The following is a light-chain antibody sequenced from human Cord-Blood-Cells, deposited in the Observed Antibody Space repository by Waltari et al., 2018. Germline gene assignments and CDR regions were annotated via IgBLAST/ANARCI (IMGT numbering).Light chain of an antibody. CDR1: SSDVGGYNY. Sequence: QSALTQPRSVSGSPGQSVTISCPATSSDVGGYNYVSWYQQHPGKAPKLMIYDVSKRPSGVPDRFSGSKSGNTASLTISGLQAEDEADYYCCSYAGSYTFHVVFGGGTKLTVL. CDR2: DVS. CDR3: CSYAGSYTFHVV. J-gene: IGLJ2*01. V-gene: IGLV2-11*01.